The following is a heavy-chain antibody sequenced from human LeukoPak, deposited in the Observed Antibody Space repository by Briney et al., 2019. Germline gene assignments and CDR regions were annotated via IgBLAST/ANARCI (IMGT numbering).Heavy chain of an antibody. D-gene: IGHD1-26*01. J-gene: IGHJ4*02. CDR3: ARSRRELPPITAIFDY. CDR2: IIPIFGTA. Sequence: ASVKVSCKASGGTFSSYAISWVRQAPGQGLEWMGGIIPIFGTANYAQKFQGRVTITADESTSTAYMELSSLRSEDTAVYYCARSRRELPPITAIFDYWGQGTLVTVSS. CDR1: GGTFSSYA. V-gene: IGHV1-69*13.